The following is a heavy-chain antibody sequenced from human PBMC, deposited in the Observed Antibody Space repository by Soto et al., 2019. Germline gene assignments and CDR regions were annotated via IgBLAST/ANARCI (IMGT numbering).Heavy chain of an antibody. CDR1: GGSFSGYG. Sequence: SETLSLTCAVDGGSFSGYGGSWIRQPPGKGLEWIGEINHSGSTNYNPSLKSRVTISVDTSKNQFSLKLSSVTAADTAVYYCARRWGRTFDYWGQGTLVTVSS. D-gene: IGHD7-27*01. CDR3: ARRWGRTFDY. CDR2: INHSGST. V-gene: IGHV4-34*01. J-gene: IGHJ4*02.